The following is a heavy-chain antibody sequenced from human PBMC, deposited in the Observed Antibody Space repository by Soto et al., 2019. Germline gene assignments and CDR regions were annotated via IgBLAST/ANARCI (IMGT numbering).Heavy chain of an antibody. Sequence: GGSLRLSCEASGFTLRNYAMTWIRQAPGKGLEWASLISANDVGTYYAESVKTRFTISTDQSRNTVYLQMDSLRADDTAIYYCAKAKNDYNWDNRPPFDYWGQGTLVTVSS. CDR1: GFTLRNYA. D-gene: IGHD1-20*01. CDR2: ISANDVGT. J-gene: IGHJ4*02. CDR3: AKAKNDYNWDNRPPFDY. V-gene: IGHV3-23*01.